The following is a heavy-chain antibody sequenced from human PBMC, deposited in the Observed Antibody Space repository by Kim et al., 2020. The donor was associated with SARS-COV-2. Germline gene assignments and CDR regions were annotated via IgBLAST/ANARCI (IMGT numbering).Heavy chain of an antibody. V-gene: IGHV3-33*08. Sequence: GGSLRLSCAASGFTFSSYGMHWVRQAPGKGLEWVAVIWYDGSNKYYADSVKGRFTISRDNSKNTLYLQMNSLRAEDTAVYYCARDKPPADPSTPRGYYDFWSGLPKHGWFDPWGQGTLVTVSS. D-gene: IGHD3-3*01. CDR2: IWYDGSNK. J-gene: IGHJ5*02. CDR3: ARDKPPADPSTPRGYYDFWSGLPKHGWFDP. CDR1: GFTFSSYG.